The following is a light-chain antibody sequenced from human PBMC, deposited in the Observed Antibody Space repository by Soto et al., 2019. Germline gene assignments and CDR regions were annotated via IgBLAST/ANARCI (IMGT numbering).Light chain of an antibody. CDR1: QGVGSN. Sequence: IVVTQSPATLSVSPGERVTLSCRASQGVGSNLAWYQQRPGQAPRLLIYDASTRATGIPDRFSGSGSGTDFTLTISSLQSEDFAVYYCQQYGYSPPWTFGQGTKVEI. V-gene: IGKV3-15*01. CDR3: QQYGYSPPWT. CDR2: DAS. J-gene: IGKJ1*01.